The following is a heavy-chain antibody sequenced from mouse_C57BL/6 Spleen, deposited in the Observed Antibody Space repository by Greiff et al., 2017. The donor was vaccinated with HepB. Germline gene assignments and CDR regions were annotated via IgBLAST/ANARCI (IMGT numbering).Heavy chain of an antibody. CDR3: ASRGRAWFAY. J-gene: IGHJ3*01. CDR1: GYTFPGYW. V-gene: IGHV1-9*01. CDR2: ILPGSGST. D-gene: IGHD3-3*01. Sequence: VQLQQSGAELMQPGASVKLSCKATGYTFPGYWIEWVKQRPGHGLEWIGEILPGSGSTNYNEKFKGKATFTADTSSNTAYMQLSSLTTEDSAIYYCASRGRAWFAYWGQGTLVTVSA.